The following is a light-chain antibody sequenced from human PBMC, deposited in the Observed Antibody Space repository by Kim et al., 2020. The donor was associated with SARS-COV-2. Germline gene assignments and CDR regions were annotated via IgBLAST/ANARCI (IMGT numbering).Light chain of an antibody. CDR1: QDIRND. J-gene: IGKJ5*01. V-gene: IGKV1-17*01. CDR3: LQHNTYPIT. Sequence: DIQMTQSPSSLSASVGDRVTITCRASQDIRNDLGWYQQNPGRATKRLIYGASSLQSGVPSRFSGSGSGTEFTLTISSVQPEDFATYFCLQHNTYPITFGQGTRLEIK. CDR2: GAS.